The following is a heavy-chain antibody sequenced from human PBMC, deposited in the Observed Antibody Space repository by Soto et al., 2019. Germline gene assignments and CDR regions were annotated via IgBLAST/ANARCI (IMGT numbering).Heavy chain of an antibody. J-gene: IGHJ6*02. D-gene: IGHD2-15*01. Sequence: QVQLQESGPGLVKPSQTLSLTCTVSGGSISSGGYYWIWIRQHPGKVLEWIGYIYYSGSTYYNPSLKSRVTISVDTSKNQFSLKLSSVTAADTAVYYCARGAGLCSGGSCYFADYYYYGMDVWGQGTTVTVSS. V-gene: IGHV4-31*03. CDR2: IYYSGST. CDR3: ARGAGLCSGGSCYFADYYYYGMDV. CDR1: GGSISSGGYY.